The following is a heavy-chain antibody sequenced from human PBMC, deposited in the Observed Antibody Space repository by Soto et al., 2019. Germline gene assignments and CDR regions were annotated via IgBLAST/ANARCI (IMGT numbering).Heavy chain of an antibody. CDR3: ARHGLRCSGGSCYSDFYFDY. V-gene: IGHV4-59*08. D-gene: IGHD2-15*01. CDR2: IHYIGST. CDR1: GGYISSSY. Sequence: SETLSLTCTVSGGYISSSYWSWIRQPPGKGLEWIGYIHYIGSTNYNPSLKSQVTISLDTSKNQFSLKLRSVTAADTAVYYCARHGLRCSGGSCYSDFYFDYWGQGTLVTVSS. J-gene: IGHJ4*02.